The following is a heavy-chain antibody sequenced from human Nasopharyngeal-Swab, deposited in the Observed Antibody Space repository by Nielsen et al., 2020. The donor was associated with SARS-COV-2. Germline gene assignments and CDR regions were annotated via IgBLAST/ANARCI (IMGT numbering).Heavy chain of an antibody. CDR2: IGTAGDT. J-gene: IGHJ4*02. Sequence: GESLKISCAASGFTFSSYDMHWVRQATGKGLEWVSAIGTAGDTYYPGSVKGRFTISRENAKNSLYLQMNSLRAEDTAVYYCATHLPRFDYWGQGTLVTVSS. CDR3: ATHLPRFDY. D-gene: IGHD6-6*01. CDR1: GFTFSSYD. V-gene: IGHV3-13*01.